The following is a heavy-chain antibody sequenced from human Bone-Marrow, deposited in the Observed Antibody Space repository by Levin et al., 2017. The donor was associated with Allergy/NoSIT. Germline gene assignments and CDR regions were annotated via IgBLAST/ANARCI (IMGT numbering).Heavy chain of an antibody. Sequence: GGSLRLSCAASGFTFSSYAMHWVRQAPGKGLEWVAVISYDGSNKYYADSVKGRFTISRDNSKNTLYLQMNSLRAEDTAVYYCARDRMITGDEYYFDYWGQGTLVTVSS. CDR1: GFTFSSYA. J-gene: IGHJ4*02. CDR2: ISYDGSNK. CDR3: ARDRMITGDEYYFDY. V-gene: IGHV3-30-3*01. D-gene: IGHD1-14*01.